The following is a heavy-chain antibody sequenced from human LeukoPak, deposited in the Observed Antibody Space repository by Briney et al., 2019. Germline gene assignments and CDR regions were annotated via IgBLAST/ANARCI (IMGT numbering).Heavy chain of an antibody. Sequence: PGGSLRLSCAASGFTFSSYAMSWVRQAPGKGLEWVSAISGSGGSTYYADSVKGRFTISRDNSKNTLYLQMNSLRAEDTAVYYCAKGPTLGYYDSSYDAFDIWGQGTMVTVSS. CDR1: GFTFSSYA. J-gene: IGHJ3*02. V-gene: IGHV3-23*01. D-gene: IGHD3-22*01. CDR3: AKGPTLGYYDSSYDAFDI. CDR2: ISGSGGST.